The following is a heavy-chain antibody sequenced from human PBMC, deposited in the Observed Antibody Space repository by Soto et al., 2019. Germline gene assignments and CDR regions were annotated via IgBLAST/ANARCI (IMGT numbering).Heavy chain of an antibody. D-gene: IGHD5-12*01. CDR3: VKSRGGNNFDFFD. V-gene: IGHV3-64D*06. CDR1: GFTFSSYA. Sequence: GASLRLCCSASGFTFSSYAMHWVRQAPGKGLEYVSGIRGNGDPPFYADSVKGRFTISRDNSKNTLYLQMSSLSADDTAVYYCVKSRGGNNFDFFDWGQGALVTVSS. CDR2: IRGNGDPP. J-gene: IGHJ4*02.